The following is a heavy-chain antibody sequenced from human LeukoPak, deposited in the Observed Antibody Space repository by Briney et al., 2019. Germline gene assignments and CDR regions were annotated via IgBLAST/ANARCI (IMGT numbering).Heavy chain of an antibody. CDR1: GFTFSDYY. Sequence: PGGSLRLSCAASGFTFSDYYMSWVRQAPGKGLEWVSVIYSGGSTYYADSVKGRFTISRDNSKNTLYLQMNSLRAEDTAVYYCARGALLYYFDYWGQGTLVTVSS. CDR3: ARGALLYYFDY. D-gene: IGHD2-21*01. J-gene: IGHJ4*02. V-gene: IGHV3-53*01. CDR2: IYSGGST.